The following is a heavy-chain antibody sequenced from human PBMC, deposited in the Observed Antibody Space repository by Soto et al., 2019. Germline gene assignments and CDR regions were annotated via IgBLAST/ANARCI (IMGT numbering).Heavy chain of an antibody. J-gene: IGHJ6*02. V-gene: IGHV4-30-4*08. CDR1: GASIISDGYY. CDR2: IHYSGGATYSP. CDR3: ASSSLYGMDV. Sequence: SETLSLTCTVSGASIISDGYYWTWIRQHPGKGLEWLGYIHYSGGATYSPSYNPSLKSRIAISIDTSKNQFSLKVGSVTAADTAVYYCASSSLYGMDVWGQGTTVTVSS.